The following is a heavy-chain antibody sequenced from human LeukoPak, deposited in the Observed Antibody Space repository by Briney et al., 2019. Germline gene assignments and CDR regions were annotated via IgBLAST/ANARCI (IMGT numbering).Heavy chain of an antibody. CDR2: IYTSGST. Sequence: SQTLSLTCTVSGGSISSGSYYWSWIRQPAGKGLEWIGRIYTSGSTNYNPSLKSRVTISVDTSKNQFSLKLSSVTAADTAVYYCARVVLRYFDYWGQGTLVTVSS. D-gene: IGHD3-9*01. CDR1: GGSISSGSYY. J-gene: IGHJ4*02. CDR3: ARVVLRYFDY. V-gene: IGHV4-61*02.